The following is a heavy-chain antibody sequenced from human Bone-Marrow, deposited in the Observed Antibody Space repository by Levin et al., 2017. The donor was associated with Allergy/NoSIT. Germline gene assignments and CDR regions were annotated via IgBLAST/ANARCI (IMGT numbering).Heavy chain of an antibody. CDR2: ISFDGGKK. V-gene: IGHV3-30-3*01. CDR3: ARVEAFCSGTSCYAMDV. CDR1: TVTFTNYS. J-gene: IGHJ3*01. Sequence: GGSLRLSCAASTVTFTNYSMHWVRQATGKGLEWVAVISFDGGKKYYGDSVKGRFTISRDNSKNTLYLQMNSLRAEDTAIYYCARVEAFCSGTSCYAMDVWGQGTMVTVSS. D-gene: IGHD2-15*01.